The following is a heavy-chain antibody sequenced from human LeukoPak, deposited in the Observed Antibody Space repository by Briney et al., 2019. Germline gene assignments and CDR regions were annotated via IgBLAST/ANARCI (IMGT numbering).Heavy chain of an antibody. V-gene: IGHV5-51*01. CDR1: GYSFSTNW. CDR2: IYPADSDT. J-gene: IGHJ4*02. Sequence: GESLKISCKGSGYSFSTNWIGWVRQTPGKGLEWMGIIYPADSDTRYSPSFQGHVTISADKSISTAYLQWSSLKASDTAMYYCARRCSSSSCPFEYWGQGTLVTVSS. CDR3: ARRCSSSSCPFEY. D-gene: IGHD2-2*01.